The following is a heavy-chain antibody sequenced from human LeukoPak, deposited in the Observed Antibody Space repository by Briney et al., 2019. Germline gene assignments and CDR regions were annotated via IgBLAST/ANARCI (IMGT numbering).Heavy chain of an antibody. V-gene: IGHV5-51*01. CDR1: GYSLTSYW. CDR2: IYPRDSDT. J-gene: IGHJ5*02. Sequence: GESLKISCKGSGYSLTSYWIGWVRQMPGKGLEWMGIIYPRDSDTRYSPSFQGQVTISADKSISTAYLQWSSLKASDTAMYYCATRPITMVRGVPGWFDPWGQGTLVTVSS. D-gene: IGHD3-10*01. CDR3: ATRPITMVRGVPGWFDP.